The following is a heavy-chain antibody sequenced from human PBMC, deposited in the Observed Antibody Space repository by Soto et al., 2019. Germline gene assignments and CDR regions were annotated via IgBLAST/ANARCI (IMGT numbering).Heavy chain of an antibody. Sequence: PSETLSLTCTVSGGSISSYYWSWIRQPPGKGLEWIGYIYYSGSTNYNPSLKSRVTISVDTSKNQFSLKLSSVTAADTAVYYCAGSFGVVITRYNWFDPWGQGTLVTVSS. CDR1: GGSISSYY. J-gene: IGHJ5*02. V-gene: IGHV4-59*01. CDR3: AGSFGVVITRYNWFDP. CDR2: IYYSGST. D-gene: IGHD3-3*01.